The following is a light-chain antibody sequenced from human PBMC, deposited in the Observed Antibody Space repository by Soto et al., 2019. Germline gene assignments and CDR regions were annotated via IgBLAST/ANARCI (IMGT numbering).Light chain of an antibody. Sequence: QSVLTQPPSVSGSPGQSVTISCSGTSSDVGSYNHVSWYQQAPGTAPKLMIYEVSNRPSGAPDRFSGSKSGNTASLTISGLQPEDEADYYCYSFTTSDTYVFGTGTKVTVL. CDR3: YSFTTSDTYV. CDR1: SSDVGSYNH. CDR2: EVS. V-gene: IGLV2-18*02. J-gene: IGLJ1*01.